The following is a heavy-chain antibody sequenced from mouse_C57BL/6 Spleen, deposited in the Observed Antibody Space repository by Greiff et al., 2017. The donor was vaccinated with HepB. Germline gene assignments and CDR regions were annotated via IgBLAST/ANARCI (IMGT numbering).Heavy chain of an antibody. CDR3: TDGYYPAWFAY. J-gene: IGHJ3*01. Sequence: QVQLKESGAELVRPGASVTLSCKASGYTFTDYEMHWVKQTPVHGLEWIGAIDPETGGTAYNQKFKGKAILTADKSSSTAYMELRSLTSEDSAVYYCTDGYYPAWFAYWGQGTLVTVSA. CDR2: IDPETGGT. CDR1: GYTFTDYE. D-gene: IGHD2-3*01. V-gene: IGHV1-15*01.